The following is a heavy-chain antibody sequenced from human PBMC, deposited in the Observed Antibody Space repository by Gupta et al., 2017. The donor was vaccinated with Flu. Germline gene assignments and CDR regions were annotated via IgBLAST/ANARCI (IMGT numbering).Heavy chain of an antibody. CDR2: INHSGST. D-gene: IGHD1-26*01. CDR1: GGSFSGYY. CDR3: ARVGATRSGKNWFDP. Sequence: QVQLQQWGAGLLKPSETLYLTCAVYGGSFSGYYWSWIRQPPGKGLEWIGEINHSGSTNYNPSLKSRVTISVDTSKNQFSLKLSSVTAADTAVYYCARVGATRSGKNWFDPWGQGTLVTVSS. V-gene: IGHV4-34*01. J-gene: IGHJ5*02.